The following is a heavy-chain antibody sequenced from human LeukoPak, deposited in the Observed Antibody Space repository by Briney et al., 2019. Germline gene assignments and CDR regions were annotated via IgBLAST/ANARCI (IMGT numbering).Heavy chain of an antibody. V-gene: IGHV3-23*01. D-gene: IGHD5-18*01. J-gene: IGHJ4*02. Sequence: GGSLRLSCAASGFTFTSYAMSWVRQAPGKGLEWVPSLSGSGGSTYYADSVKGRFTISRDNSKNTLYLQMNSLRAEDTAVYYCAKGGSYSYSDYWGQGTLVTVSS. CDR1: GFTFTSYA. CDR2: LSGSGGST. CDR3: AKGGSYSYSDY.